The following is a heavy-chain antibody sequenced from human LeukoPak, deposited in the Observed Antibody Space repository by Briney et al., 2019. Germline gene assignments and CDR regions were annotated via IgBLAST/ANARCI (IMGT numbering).Heavy chain of an antibody. CDR1: GYTFTGYY. CDR2: INPNSGGT. J-gene: IGHJ4*02. D-gene: IGHD2-2*01. CDR3: ARERYCSSTSCPQGPRLMY. V-gene: IGHV1-2*02. Sequence: EASVKVSCKASGYTFTGYYMHWVRQAPGQGLEWMGWINPNSGGTNYAQKFQGRVTMTRDTSISTAYMELSRPRSDDTAVYYCARERYCSSTSCPQGPRLMYWGQGTLVTVSS.